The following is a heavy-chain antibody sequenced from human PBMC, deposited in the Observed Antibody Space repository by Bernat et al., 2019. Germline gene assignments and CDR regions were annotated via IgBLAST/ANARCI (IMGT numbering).Heavy chain of an antibody. CDR3: APPSL. J-gene: IGHJ4*02. V-gene: IGHV3-66*01. Sequence: EVQLVESGGGLVQPGGSLRLSCRVSGLTVSNNYIAWVRQAPGKGLEWVSGLFRGGTKSYVVSVRGGFTISRDNTPNTVYLVMNDLRTEAAAVCYCAPPSLWGQGTLVTVSS. CDR2: LFRGGTK. CDR1: GLTVSNNY.